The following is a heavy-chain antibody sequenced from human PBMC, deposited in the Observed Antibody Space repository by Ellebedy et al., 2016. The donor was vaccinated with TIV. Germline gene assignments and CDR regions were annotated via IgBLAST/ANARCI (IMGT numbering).Heavy chain of an antibody. CDR1: GFTFSRHA. CDR3: AKDITRRGIAAAGTGFDY. D-gene: IGHD6-13*01. J-gene: IGHJ4*02. V-gene: IGHV3-23*01. CDR2: ISGSGGST. Sequence: GGSLRLSXAASGFTFSRHAMSWVRHAPGKGLEWVSAISGSGGSTYYADSVKGRFTISRDNSKNTLYLQMNSLRAEDTAVYYCAKDITRRGIAAAGTGFDYWGQGTLVTVSS.